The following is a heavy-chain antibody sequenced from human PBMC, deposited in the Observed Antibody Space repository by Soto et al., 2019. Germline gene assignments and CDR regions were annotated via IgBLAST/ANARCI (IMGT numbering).Heavy chain of an antibody. Sequence: QVQLQESGPGLVKPSQTLSLICKVSGGSMSSGDYYWSWIRRPPGRGLEWIGNIYDSGSTYYSPALKSRALISVDMSRNQFSLNLRFVTAADTAVYFCARGSPGDYYHGMDVWGQGTTVTVSS. J-gene: IGHJ6*02. CDR3: ARGSPGDYYHGMDV. V-gene: IGHV4-30-4*01. CDR2: IYDSGST. CDR1: GGSMSSGDYY.